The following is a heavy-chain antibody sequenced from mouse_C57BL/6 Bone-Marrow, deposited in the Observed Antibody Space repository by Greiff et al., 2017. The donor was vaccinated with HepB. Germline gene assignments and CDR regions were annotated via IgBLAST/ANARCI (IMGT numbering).Heavy chain of an antibody. CDR3: TTYYYDYDWFAY. Sequence: EVQLQQSGAELVRPGASVKLSCTASGFNIKDDYMHWVKQRPEQGLEWSGWIDPENGDTEYASKFQGKATITADTSSNTAYLQLSSLTSEDTAVYYCTTYYYDYDWFAYWGQGTLVTVSA. CDR1: GFNIKDDY. CDR2: IDPENGDT. D-gene: IGHD2-4*01. V-gene: IGHV14-4*01. J-gene: IGHJ3*01.